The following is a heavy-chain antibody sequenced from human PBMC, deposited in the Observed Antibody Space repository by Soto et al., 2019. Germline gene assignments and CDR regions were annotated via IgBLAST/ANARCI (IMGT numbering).Heavy chain of an antibody. Sequence: QVQLVESGGGVVQPGRSLRLSCAASGFTFSSYGMHWVRQAPGKGLEWVAVIWYDGSNKYYADSVKGRFTISRDNSKNXLXPQMNSLRAEDSAVYCCARDPGDIVVVPAAGYGMDVWGQGTTVIVS. J-gene: IGHJ6*02. CDR3: ARDPGDIVVVPAAGYGMDV. CDR2: IWYDGSNK. D-gene: IGHD2-2*01. CDR1: GFTFSSYG. V-gene: IGHV3-33*01.